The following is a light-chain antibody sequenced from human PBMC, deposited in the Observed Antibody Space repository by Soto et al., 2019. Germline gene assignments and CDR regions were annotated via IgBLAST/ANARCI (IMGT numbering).Light chain of an antibody. Sequence: IVLTQSPGTLSLSPGERTTLSCRASQSISRYLAWYQQKPGQAPRLLIYGTSSRATGIPDRFSGSGSGTDFTLTISSLEPEDFAFYYCQQRNSWPLTFGGRTMVDIK. J-gene: IGKJ4*01. V-gene: IGKV3-11*01. CDR2: GTS. CDR3: QQRNSWPLT. CDR1: QSISRY.